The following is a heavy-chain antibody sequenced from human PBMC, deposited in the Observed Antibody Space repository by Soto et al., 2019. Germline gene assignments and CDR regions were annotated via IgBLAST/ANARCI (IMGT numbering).Heavy chain of an antibody. CDR1: GYSFTSYW. V-gene: IGHV5-51*01. J-gene: IGHJ4*02. D-gene: IGHD3-22*01. Sequence: GESLKISCKGSGYSFTSYWIGWVRQMPGKGLEWMGIIYPGDSDTRYSPSFQGQVTISADKSISTAYLQWSSLKASDTAMYYCARYLYYYDSSGYQDFDYWGQGTLVTVSS. CDR2: IYPGDSDT. CDR3: ARYLYYYDSSGYQDFDY.